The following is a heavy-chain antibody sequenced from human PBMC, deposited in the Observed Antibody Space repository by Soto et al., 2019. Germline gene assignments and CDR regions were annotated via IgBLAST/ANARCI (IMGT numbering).Heavy chain of an antibody. V-gene: IGHV4-59*01. D-gene: IGHD1-1*01. CDR2: IYYSWST. Sequence: QVQLQESGPRLVKPSETLSLTCTSSGGPISSYYWSWILQPPGKGLAWIGQIYYSWSTHYNPSLKGRATMQVDTSKKRFSLKLSSVTAAETAVYYCARDRSANGGYNWFDPWGQGTLVTVSS. J-gene: IGHJ5*02. CDR1: GGPISSYY. CDR3: ARDRSANGGYNWFDP.